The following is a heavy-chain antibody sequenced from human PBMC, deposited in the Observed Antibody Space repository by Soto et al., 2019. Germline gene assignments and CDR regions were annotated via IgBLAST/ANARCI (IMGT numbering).Heavy chain of an antibody. Sequence: GGSLRLSCAASGFTFSSHAMGWLRQAPGTGPEWVAFVDGSGYDTSYAESVKGRFTVSRDNSENSLFLHMSSLRAEDTGRYFWAKEVFAAAYAATSAFDLWGQGTLVTVST. CDR3: AKEVFAAAYAATSAFDL. J-gene: IGHJ4*02. CDR1: GFTFSSHA. D-gene: IGHD2-15*01. CDR2: VDGSGYDT. V-gene: IGHV3-23*01.